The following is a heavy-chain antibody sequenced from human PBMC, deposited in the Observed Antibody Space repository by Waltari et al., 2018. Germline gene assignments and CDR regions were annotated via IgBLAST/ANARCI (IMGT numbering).Heavy chain of an antibody. J-gene: IGHJ4*02. Sequence: EVQLVESGGGLVQPGGSLRLSCAASGFLFRSYWMHWVRQVPGKGLVSVSRINTDGSSTDYADSVKGRFTMSRDNAKNTLFLQMNSLRAEDTALYYCARDGGYCTSTSCQLSSCDYWGQGTLVTVSS. CDR1: GFLFRSYW. CDR3: ARDGGYCTSTSCQLSSCDY. V-gene: IGHV3-74*01. CDR2: INTDGSST. D-gene: IGHD2-2*01.